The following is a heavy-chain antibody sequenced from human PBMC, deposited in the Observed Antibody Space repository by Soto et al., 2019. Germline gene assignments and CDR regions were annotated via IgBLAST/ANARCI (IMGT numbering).Heavy chain of an antibody. J-gene: IGHJ4*02. Sequence: PGGSLRLSXAASGFAFNSYWMHWVRQNPGKGPVWVSRIYNDGSRTAYADSVKGRFTISRDNAKNTLYLQMSSLTVEDTAVYYCARDLTGETTPYFDLWGQGALVTVS. V-gene: IGHV3-74*01. D-gene: IGHD1-20*01. CDR2: IYNDGSRT. CDR1: GFAFNSYW. CDR3: ARDLTGETTPYFDL.